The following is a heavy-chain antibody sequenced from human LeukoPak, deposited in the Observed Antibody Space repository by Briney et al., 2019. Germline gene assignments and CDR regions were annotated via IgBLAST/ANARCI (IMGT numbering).Heavy chain of an antibody. J-gene: IGHJ3*02. D-gene: IGHD6-13*01. CDR3: AKDWYSSSSIDPFDI. V-gene: IGHV3-23*01. Sequence: GGSLRLSCAASGFTFSIYAMSWVRQAPGKGLEWVSAISGSGGSTYYADSVKGRFTISRDNSKNTLYLQMNSLRAEDTAVYYCAKDWYSSSSIDPFDIWGQGTMVTVSS. CDR1: GFTFSIYA. CDR2: ISGSGGST.